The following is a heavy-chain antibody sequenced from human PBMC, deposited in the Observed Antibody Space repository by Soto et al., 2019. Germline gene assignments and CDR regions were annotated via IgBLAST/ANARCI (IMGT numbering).Heavy chain of an antibody. V-gene: IGHV4-34*01. J-gene: IGHJ4*02. CDR1: GGSFSGYY. CDR3: ARGASEGSGSYYFDY. D-gene: IGHD3-10*01. CDR2: INHSGST. Sequence: SETLSLTCAVYGGSFSGYYWTWIRQPPGTGLEWIGEINHSGSTNYNPSLKSRVTISVDTSKNQFSLKLSSVTAADTAVYYCARGASEGSGSYYFDYWGQGTLVTVSS.